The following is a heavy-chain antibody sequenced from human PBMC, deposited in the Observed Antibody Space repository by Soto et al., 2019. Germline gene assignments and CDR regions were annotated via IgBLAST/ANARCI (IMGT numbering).Heavy chain of an antibody. CDR1: RFTFSTYE. CDR3: VRYCSTTLCNGVATRTFDY. D-gene: IGHD2-2*01. CDR2: ISSSGNTV. J-gene: IGHJ4*02. Sequence: GGSLRLSCAASRFTFSTYEMSWVRQAPGKGLEWVSYISSSGNTVYYADSVKGRFTISRDNTRNSLYLQMDSLRDEDTALYYCVRYCSTTLCNGVATRTFDYWGQGTLVTVSS. V-gene: IGHV3-48*03.